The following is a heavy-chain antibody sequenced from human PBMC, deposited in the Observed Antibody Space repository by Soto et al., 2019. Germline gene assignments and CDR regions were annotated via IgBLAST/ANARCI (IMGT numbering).Heavy chain of an antibody. Sequence: QVQLVESGGGVVQPGRSLRLSCAASGFTFSSYGMHWVRQAPGKGLEWVAVISYDGSNKYYADSVKGRFTISRDNSKNTLYLQMNSLRAEDTAVYYCARDRIGVAGIVGMDVWGQGTTVTVSS. V-gene: IGHV3-30*03. CDR1: GFTFSSYG. CDR2: ISYDGSNK. D-gene: IGHD6-19*01. J-gene: IGHJ6*02. CDR3: ARDRIGVAGIVGMDV.